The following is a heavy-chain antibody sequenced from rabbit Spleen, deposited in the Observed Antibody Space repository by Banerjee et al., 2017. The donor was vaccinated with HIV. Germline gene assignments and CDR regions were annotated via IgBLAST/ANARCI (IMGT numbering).Heavy chain of an antibody. Sequence: QSLEESGGDLVKPGASLTLTCTASGFSFSSSDYMCWVRQAPGKGLEWIGYIDPVFGGLYYAPWVNGRFTISSHNAQNTLYLQLNSLTAADTATYFCARDLAGYVGFGYISYLDLWGQGTLVTVS. CDR3: ARDLAGYVGFGYISYLDL. V-gene: IGHV1S40*01. CDR1: GFSFSSSDY. CDR2: IDPVFGGL. J-gene: IGHJ3*01. D-gene: IGHD4-2*01.